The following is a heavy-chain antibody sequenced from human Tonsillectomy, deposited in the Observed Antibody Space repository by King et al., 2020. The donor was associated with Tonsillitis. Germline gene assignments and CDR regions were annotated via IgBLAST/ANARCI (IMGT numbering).Heavy chain of an antibody. V-gene: IGHV3-49*03. Sequence: VQLVESGGGLVQPGRSLRLSCTASGFTFGDYALSCFRQAPGKGLEWVGFIRTKANGGTTEYAASVKGRFTISRDDSKSIAYLQMNSLKTEDTAVYYCSRTGPPGDYWGQGTLVTVSS. CDR3: SRTGPPGDY. D-gene: IGHD1-14*01. CDR2: IRTKANGGTT. CDR1: GFTFGDYA. J-gene: IGHJ4*02.